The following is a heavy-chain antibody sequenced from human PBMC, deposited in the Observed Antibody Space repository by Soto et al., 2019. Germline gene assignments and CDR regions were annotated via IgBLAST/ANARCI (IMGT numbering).Heavy chain of an antibody. CDR2: INSDGSST. Sequence: PGGSLRLSCAASGFTFSSYWMHWVRQAPGKGLVWVSRINSDGSSTNYADSVKGRFTISSDNAKNTLYLQMNSLRAEDTAVYYCARAVDGSGSYSFDYWGQGTLVTVSS. CDR3: ARAVDGSGSYSFDY. D-gene: IGHD3-10*01. J-gene: IGHJ4*02. CDR1: GFTFSSYW. V-gene: IGHV3-74*01.